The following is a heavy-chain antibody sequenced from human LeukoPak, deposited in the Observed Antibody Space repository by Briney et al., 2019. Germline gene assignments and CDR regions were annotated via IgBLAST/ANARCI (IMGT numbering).Heavy chain of an antibody. CDR2: ISTNTGNP. Sequence: GASVKVSCKGSGYTFTAYSINWLRQAPGQGLEWMGWISTNTGNPTYAQDFTGRFVFSLDTSVSTAYLQISSLKAEDTAVYYCARDARTNDFDYWGQGALVTVSS. J-gene: IGHJ4*02. CDR1: GYTFTAYS. V-gene: IGHV7-4-1*02. D-gene: IGHD2-8*01. CDR3: ARDARTNDFDY.